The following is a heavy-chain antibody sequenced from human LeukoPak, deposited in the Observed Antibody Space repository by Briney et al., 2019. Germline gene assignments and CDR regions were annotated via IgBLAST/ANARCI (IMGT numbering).Heavy chain of an antibody. J-gene: IGHJ5*02. CDR3: ARHLTNAYYDMIWFDP. CDR1: GGSMISHY. D-gene: IGHD3-16*01. Sequence: SETLSLTCSVSGGSMISHYWSWIRQPPGKGLEWIGYIYYSGSTNYNPSLKSRVTISLDTSKNQFSLKLSSVTAADTAVYYCARHLTNAYYDMIWFDPWGQGTLVTVSS. CDR2: IYYSGST. V-gene: IGHV4-59*11.